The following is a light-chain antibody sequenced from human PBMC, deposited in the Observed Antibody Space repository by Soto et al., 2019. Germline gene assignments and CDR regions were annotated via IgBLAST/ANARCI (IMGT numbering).Light chain of an antibody. V-gene: IGKV1-39*01. CDR3: QQSYSTFWT. J-gene: IGKJ1*01. CDR2: AAS. CDR1: QSISSY. Sequence: DIQMTQSPSSLSASVGDRVTITCRASQSISSYLNWYQQKPGKAPKLLIYAASSLQSGVPSRFSGSGSGTDFTLTISSXQPEDFATYYCQQSYSTFWTFGQGTKVDIK.